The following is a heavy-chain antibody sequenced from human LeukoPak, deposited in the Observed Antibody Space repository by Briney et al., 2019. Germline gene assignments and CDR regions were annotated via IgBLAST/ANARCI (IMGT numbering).Heavy chain of an antibody. V-gene: IGHV4-39*01. J-gene: IGHJ4*02. CDR2: NYYSRST. Sequence: PSAILFLCCSACGDFISSSISYWGWIRQPPGKGLGWIRSNYYSRSTYYKPSLTSRVTMSLDTTTNQLSLNMITLTAADADFCDCARMSPRLRRLTVTTSKCFDYWGQGTLVTVSS. CDR1: GDFISSSISY. D-gene: IGHD4-17*01. CDR3: ARMSPRLRRLTVTTSKCFDY.